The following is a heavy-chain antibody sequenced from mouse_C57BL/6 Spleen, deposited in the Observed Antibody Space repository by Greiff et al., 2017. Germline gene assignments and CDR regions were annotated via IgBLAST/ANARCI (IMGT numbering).Heavy chain of an antibody. Sequence: QVQLQQSGAELARPGASVKLSCKASGYTFTSYGISWVKQRTGQGLEWIGEIYPRSGNTYYNEKFKGKATLTADKSSSTAYMELRSLTSEDSAVYFCARTHYYGSRDYFDYWGQGTTLTVSS. CDR1: GYTFTSYG. CDR3: ARTHYYGSRDYFDY. V-gene: IGHV1-81*01. D-gene: IGHD1-1*01. CDR2: IYPRSGNT. J-gene: IGHJ2*01.